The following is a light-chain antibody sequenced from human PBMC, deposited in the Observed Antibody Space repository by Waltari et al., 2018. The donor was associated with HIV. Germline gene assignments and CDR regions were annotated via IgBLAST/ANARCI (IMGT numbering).Light chain of an antibody. Sequence: IQMTQSPSSLSASVGDRVTLTCRPSQSITRYLNWYQDIPGTGPKLLIYAASTLQSGVPSTICGSGSGTDFTLTSSSLQPEDCETYYCQQSYSTPLTFGGGTKLEIK. CDR2: AAS. CDR1: QSITRY. CDR3: QQSYSTPLT. J-gene: IGKJ4*01. V-gene: IGKV1-39*01.